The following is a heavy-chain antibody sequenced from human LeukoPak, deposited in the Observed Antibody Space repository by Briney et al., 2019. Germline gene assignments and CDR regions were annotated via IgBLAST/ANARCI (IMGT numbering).Heavy chain of an antibody. D-gene: IGHD3-10*01. J-gene: IGHJ4*02. CDR1: GYTFTSYG. CDR3: ARDRPYGSGSYPPDY. V-gene: IGHV1-2*02. Sequence: ASVKVSCKASGYTFTSYGISWVRQAPGQGLEWMGWINPNSGGTNYAQKFQGRVTMTRDTSISTAYMELSRLRSDDTAVYYCARDRPYGSGSYPPDYWGQGTLVTVSS. CDR2: INPNSGGT.